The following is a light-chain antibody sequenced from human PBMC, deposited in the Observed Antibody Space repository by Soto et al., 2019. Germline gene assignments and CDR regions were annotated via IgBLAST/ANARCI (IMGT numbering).Light chain of an antibody. J-gene: IGKJ1*01. CDR2: RAS. CDR1: QSVITN. CDR3: QQNKKWPRT. V-gene: IGKV3-15*01. Sequence: EIVLTQSQATLSLSPGERATLSCRASQSVITNLAWYQQKPGPAPRLLIYRASTRAAIIPGWFSGMGAGTEFTPTISSLQSEDFAVYYCQQNKKWPRTFGQGT.